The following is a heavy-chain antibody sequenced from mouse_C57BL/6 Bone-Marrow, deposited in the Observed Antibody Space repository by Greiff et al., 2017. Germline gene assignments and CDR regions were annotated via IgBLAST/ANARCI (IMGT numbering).Heavy chain of an antibody. V-gene: IGHV1-78*01. CDR1: GYTFTDHT. Sequence: LVESDAELVKPGASVKISCKVSGYTFTDHTIHWMKQRPEQGLEWIGYIYPRDGSTKYNEKFKGKATLTADKSSSTAYMQLNSLTSEDSAVYFCARRYYYGSSYCYWYFDVWGTGTTVTVSS. CDR3: ARRYYYGSSYCYWYFDV. D-gene: IGHD1-1*01. J-gene: IGHJ1*03. CDR2: IYPRDGST.